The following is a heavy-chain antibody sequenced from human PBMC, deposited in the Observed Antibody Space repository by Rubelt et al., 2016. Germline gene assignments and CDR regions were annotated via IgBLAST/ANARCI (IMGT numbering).Heavy chain of an antibody. CDR3: ARRQQLGPFDY. J-gene: IGHJ4*02. CDR1: GGTFRSYA. V-gene: IGHV1-69*01. Sequence: QVQLVQSGAEVTKPGSSGMVSCKASGGTFRSYAISWVRQAPGQGLDWIGGLIPIFGTATSAQKFQGRVTIIADESTSTSYMELSSLRSEDTAVYYCARRQQLGPFDYWGQGTLVTVSS. CDR2: LIPIFGTA. D-gene: IGHD6-13*01.